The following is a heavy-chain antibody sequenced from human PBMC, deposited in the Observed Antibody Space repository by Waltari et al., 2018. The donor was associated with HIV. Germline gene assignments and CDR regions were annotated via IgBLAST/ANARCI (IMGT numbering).Heavy chain of an antibody. CDR1: GFNFDNYA. V-gene: IGHV3-9*01. Sequence: EMQLVESGGGLVQPGRSLRPSCAASGFNFDNYALYWVRQAPGKGLEWVSGISWNSDIIGYADSVKGRFTISRDNAKNSLYLQMNSLGAEDTALYYCAKDAASIHYYGMDVWGQGTTVTVS. CDR2: ISWNSDII. J-gene: IGHJ6*02. CDR3: AKDAASIHYYGMDV. D-gene: IGHD2-2*01.